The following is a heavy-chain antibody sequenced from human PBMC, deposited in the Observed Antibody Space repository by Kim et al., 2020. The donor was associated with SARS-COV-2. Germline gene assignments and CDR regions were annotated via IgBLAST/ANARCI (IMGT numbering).Heavy chain of an antibody. D-gene: IGHD6-25*01. V-gene: IGHV3-30-3*01. CDR2: ISYDGSNK. CDR1: GFTFSSYA. Sequence: GGSLRLSCAASGFTFSSYAMHWVRQAPGKGLEWVAVISYDGSNKYYADSVKGRFTISRDNSKNTLYLQMNSLRAEDTAVYYCARGHPGSYSSDGTSERNNWFDPWGQGTLVTVSS. J-gene: IGHJ5*02. CDR3: ARGHPGSYSSDGTSERNNWFDP.